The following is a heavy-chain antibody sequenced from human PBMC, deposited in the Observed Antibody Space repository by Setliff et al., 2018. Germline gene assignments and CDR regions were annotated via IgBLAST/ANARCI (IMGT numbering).Heavy chain of an antibody. D-gene: IGHD3-10*01. Sequence: ASVKVSCKASGYTVTDYYMHWVQQAPGKGVEWMGRVDPEDGETISAEKFQGRVTITADTSTDTAYMELSSLRSEDTALYYCATLLKYPYGSGSYMGIRWFDPWGQGTRVTVSS. CDR1: GYTVTDYY. J-gene: IGHJ5*02. CDR3: ATLLKYPYGSGSYMGIRWFDP. V-gene: IGHV1-69-2*01. CDR2: VDPEDGET.